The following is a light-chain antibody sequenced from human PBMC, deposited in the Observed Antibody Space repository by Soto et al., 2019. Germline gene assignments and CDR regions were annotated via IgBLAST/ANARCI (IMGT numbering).Light chain of an antibody. CDR3: QQYGLLPPCT. V-gene: IGKV3-20*01. Sequence: EIVLTQSPYSLSLSPGERATLSCRASHQITAYSLAWYQQKPGQAPRLLIYGTSRRATGVPDRFSASGSGTDFTLNISRLEPEDFAVYYCQQYGLLPPCTFGQGTKVDIK. CDR1: HQITAYS. CDR2: GTS. J-gene: IGKJ1*01.